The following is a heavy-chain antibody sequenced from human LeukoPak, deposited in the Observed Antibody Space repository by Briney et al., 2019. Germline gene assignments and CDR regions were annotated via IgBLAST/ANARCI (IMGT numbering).Heavy chain of an antibody. J-gene: IGHJ4*02. CDR1: GYTFTVYF. V-gene: IGHV1-2*02. CDR3: ATLGGHSLAAQNGY. D-gene: IGHD3-16*01. CDR2: MNPDNGGT. Sequence: ASVKVSCKASGYTFTVYFMHWVRQAPGQGLEWMGLMNPDNGGTHYAQKFQGRVTMTRDSSINTAYMELSRLTSDDTAVYYCATLGGHSLAAQNGYWGQGTLVTVSS.